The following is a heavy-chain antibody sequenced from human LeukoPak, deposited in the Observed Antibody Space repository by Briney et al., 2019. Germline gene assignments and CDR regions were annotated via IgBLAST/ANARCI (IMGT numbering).Heavy chain of an antibody. CDR1: GFTVSSNY. V-gene: IGHV3-53*01. D-gene: IGHD6-19*01. CDR3: ARVRSGWAFDY. Sequence: GGSLRLSCAASGFTVSSNYMSWVRQAPGKGLEWVSVIYSGGSTYYADSVKGRFTISRDNSKNTLYLQMNSLRAEDTAVYYCARVRSGWAFDYWGQGTLVTVSS. CDR2: IYSGGST. J-gene: IGHJ4*02.